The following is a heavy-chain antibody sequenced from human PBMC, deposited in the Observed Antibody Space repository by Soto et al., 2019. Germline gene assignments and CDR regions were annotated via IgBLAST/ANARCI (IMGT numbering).Heavy chain of an antibody. CDR1: GFTFSSDS. CDR2: ISSSSSTI. D-gene: IGHD2-2*01. CDR3: AKYCSSVSCSYFAQ. J-gene: IGHJ4*02. Sequence: PGGSLRLSCAASGFTFSSDSMNWVRQAPGKGLEWVSYISSSSSTIYYADSVKGRFTISRDNAKNSLYLQMNSLRAEDTAVYYCAKYCSSVSCSYFAQWGQGTRVPVSP. V-gene: IGHV3-48*01.